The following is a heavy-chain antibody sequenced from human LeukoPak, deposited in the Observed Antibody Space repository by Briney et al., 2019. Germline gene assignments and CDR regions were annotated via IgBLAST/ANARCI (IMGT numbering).Heavy chain of an antibody. D-gene: IGHD2-8*01. CDR1: GVTSGFTFSSRW. CDR3: HPLAYASK. V-gene: IGHV3-74*01. J-gene: IGHJ4*02. Sequence: LPGGSLRLSRAVSGVTSGFTFSSRWMHWVRQAPGKGLEWVSATKNDGSSTNYADSVRGRFTVSRDNAQNTVYLEMNSLRVEDTAIYYCHPLAYASKWGQGTLVTVSS. CDR2: TKNDGSST.